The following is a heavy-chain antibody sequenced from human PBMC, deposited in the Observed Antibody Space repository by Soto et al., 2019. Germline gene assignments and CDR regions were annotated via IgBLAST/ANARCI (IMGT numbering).Heavy chain of an antibody. CDR2: ISSSGSTI. CDR1: GFTFSSYE. D-gene: IGHD1-26*01. CDR3: ARDRYGGLFDY. Sequence: PGGSLRLSCAASGFTFSSYEMNWVRQAPGKGLEWVSYISSSGSTIYYADSVKGRFTISRDNAKNSLYLQMNSLRAEDTAVYYCARDRYGGLFDYWGQGTLVTVSS. J-gene: IGHJ4*02. V-gene: IGHV3-48*03.